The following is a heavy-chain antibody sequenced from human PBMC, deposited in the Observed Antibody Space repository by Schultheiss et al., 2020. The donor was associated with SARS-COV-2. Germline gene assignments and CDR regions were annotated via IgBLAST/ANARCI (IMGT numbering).Heavy chain of an antibody. CDR1: GFTFSSYA. Sequence: GALRLSCAASGFTFSSYAMHWVRQAPGKGLEWVAVISYDGSNKYYADSVKGRFTISRDNSKNTLYLQMNSLRAEDTAVYYCARDGYSSGWAPDYWGQGTLVTVSS. CDR3: ARDGYSSGWAPDY. J-gene: IGHJ4*02. CDR2: ISYDGSNK. D-gene: IGHD6-19*01. V-gene: IGHV3-30*01.